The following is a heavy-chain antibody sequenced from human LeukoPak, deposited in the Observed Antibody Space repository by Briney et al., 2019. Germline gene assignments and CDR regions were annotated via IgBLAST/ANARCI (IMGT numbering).Heavy chain of an antibody. D-gene: IGHD1-14*01. V-gene: IGHV3-53*01. J-gene: IGHJ4*02. Sequence: PGRSLRLSCRASGFTFSIYSMNWVRQTPGKGLEWVSVLYSDGNTKYADSVQGRFTISRDNSKNTLYLEMNSLSPDDTAVYYCARGVEPLAANTLAYWGQGTLVTVSS. CDR2: LYSDGNT. CDR3: ARGVEPLAANTLAY. CDR1: GFTFSIYS.